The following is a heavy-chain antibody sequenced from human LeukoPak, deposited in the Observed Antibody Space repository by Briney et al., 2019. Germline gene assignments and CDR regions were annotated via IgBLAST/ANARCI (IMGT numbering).Heavy chain of an antibody. J-gene: IGHJ5*02. CDR3: ARTNIVVVVAATPSLGWFDP. V-gene: IGHV4-34*01. Sequence: SETLSLTCAVYGGSFSGYYWSWIRQPPGKGLEWIGEIYHSGSTNYNPSLKSRVTISVDTSKNQFSLKLSSVTAADTAVYYCARTNIVVVVAATPSLGWFDPWGQGTLVTVSS. CDR2: IYHSGST. D-gene: IGHD2-15*01. CDR1: GGSFSGYY.